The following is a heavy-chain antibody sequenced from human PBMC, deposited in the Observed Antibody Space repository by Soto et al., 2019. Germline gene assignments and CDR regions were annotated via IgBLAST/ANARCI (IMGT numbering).Heavy chain of an antibody. CDR3: ARAEGPTMNYYYYGMDV. D-gene: IGHD3-22*01. CDR1: GFTFSSYA. CDR2: ISYDGSNK. V-gene: IGHV3-30-3*01. J-gene: IGHJ6*02. Sequence: GGSLRLSCAASGFTFSSYAMHWVRQAPGKGLEWVAVISYDGSNKYYADSVKGRFTISRDNSKNTLYLQMNSLRAEDTAVYYCARAEGPTMNYYYYGMDVWGQGTTVTVSS.